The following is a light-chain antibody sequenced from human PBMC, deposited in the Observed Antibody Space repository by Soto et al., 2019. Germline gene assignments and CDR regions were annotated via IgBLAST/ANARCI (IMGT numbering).Light chain of an antibody. CDR2: GAS. CDR3: QQYGAAPEWT. Sequence: EIVLTQSPGTLSLSPGERATLSCRASQSVSSSYLAWYQQKPGQAPRLLIYGASSRATGIPDRFSGSGSGTDFTLTISRLETEDSVVYYCQQYGAAPEWTFGQGTKVEIK. J-gene: IGKJ1*01. CDR1: QSVSSSY. V-gene: IGKV3-20*01.